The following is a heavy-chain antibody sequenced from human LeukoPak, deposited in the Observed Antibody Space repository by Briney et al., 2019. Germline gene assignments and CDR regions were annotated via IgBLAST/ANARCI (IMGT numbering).Heavy chain of an antibody. CDR3: ARGIAAASERAFDI. D-gene: IGHD6-13*01. V-gene: IGHV4-39*07. J-gene: IGHJ3*02. CDR2: IYYSGRT. CDR1: GGSISSGDYY. Sequence: SETLSLTCTVSGGSISSGDYYWVWIRQPPRKGLEWIGNIYYSGRTYYNPSLESRVTISVDTSKNQFSLKLSSVTAADTTVYYCARGIAAASERAFDIWGQGTMVTVSS.